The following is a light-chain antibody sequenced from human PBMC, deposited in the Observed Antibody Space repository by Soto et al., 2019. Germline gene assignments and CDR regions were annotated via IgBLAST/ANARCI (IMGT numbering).Light chain of an antibody. CDR3: QQYASSSVT. J-gene: IGKJ2*01. V-gene: IGKV1-5*03. Sequence: DIKMTQSPSSLSASVGDRVTITCRASQSISDWLAWFQQKPGKAPKLLIQKASSLESGVPSRFSGGGSGTEFTLTISSLQPDDFATYYCQQYASSSVTFGQGTSLEI. CDR2: KAS. CDR1: QSISDW.